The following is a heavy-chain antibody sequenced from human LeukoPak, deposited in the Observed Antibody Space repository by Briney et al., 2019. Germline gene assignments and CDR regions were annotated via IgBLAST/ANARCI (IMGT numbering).Heavy chain of an antibody. CDR2: IRYDGSNK. CDR1: GFTFSSYG. Sequence: GGSLRLSCAASGFTFSSYGMHWVRQAPGKGLEWVAFIRYDGSNKYYADSVKGRFTISRDNSKNTLYLQMNSLRAEDTAVYYCAKMDGVVVPADLSVNYWGQGTLVTVSS. V-gene: IGHV3-30*02. J-gene: IGHJ4*02. D-gene: IGHD2-2*01. CDR3: AKMDGVVVPADLSVNY.